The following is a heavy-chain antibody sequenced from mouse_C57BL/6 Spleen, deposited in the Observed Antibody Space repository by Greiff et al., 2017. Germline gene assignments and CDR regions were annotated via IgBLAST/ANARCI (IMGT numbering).Heavy chain of an antibody. V-gene: IGHV5-17*01. CDR2: ISSGSSTI. CDR3: ARGRSHWYFDV. J-gene: IGHJ1*03. Sequence: EVKLVESGGGLVKPGGSLKLSCAASGFTFSDYGMHWVRQAPEKGLEWVAYISSGSSTIYYADTVKGRFTISSDNAKNTLFLQMTSLRSEDTAMYYCARGRSHWYFDVWGTGTTVTVSS. CDR1: GFTFSDYG.